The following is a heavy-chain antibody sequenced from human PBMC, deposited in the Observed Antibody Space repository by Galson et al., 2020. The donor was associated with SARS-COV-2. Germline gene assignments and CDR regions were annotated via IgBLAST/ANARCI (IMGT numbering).Heavy chain of an antibody. CDR1: GFTFSSYW. J-gene: IGHJ6*02. Sequence: GGSLRLSCAASGFTFSSYWMSWVRQAPGKGLEWVANIKQDGSEKYYVDSVKGRFTISRDNAKNSLYLQMNSLRAEDTAVYYCAREGVGQRVFRYYYYRMDVWGQGTMVTVS. CDR2: IKQDGSEK. D-gene: IGHD6-25*01. V-gene: IGHV3-7*01. CDR3: AREGVGQRVFRYYYYRMDV.